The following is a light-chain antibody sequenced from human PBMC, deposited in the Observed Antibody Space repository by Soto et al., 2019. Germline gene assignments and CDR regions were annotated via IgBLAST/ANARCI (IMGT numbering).Light chain of an antibody. V-gene: IGLV2-8*01. J-gene: IGLJ3*02. CDR3: SSFTGSNNYIV. CDR1: KSDIGGDNY. CDR2: EVT. Sequence: QFALTQPPSASGFPGQSVTISCTGPKSDIGGDNYVSWYHRQPGRAPKLIIYEVTERPSGVPGRFSGSKSGDTASLTVTGLQAEDEGEYYCSSFTGSNNYIVFGGGTKLTVL.